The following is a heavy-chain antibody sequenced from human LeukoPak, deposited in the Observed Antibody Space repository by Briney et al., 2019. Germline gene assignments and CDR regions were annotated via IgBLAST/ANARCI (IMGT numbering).Heavy chain of an antibody. CDR1: GFTFSSYA. CDR2: ISDDGSNR. D-gene: IGHD5-18*01. Sequence: PGGSLRLSCAASGFTFSSYAMHWVRQAPGKGLEWVAVISDDGSNRYYGDSVKGRFTVSRDNSENTLYLQMNGLGPEDTAVYYCARDKGYKYGYVCDHWGQGTLVTVSS. CDR3: ARDKGYKYGYVCDH. J-gene: IGHJ4*02. V-gene: IGHV3-30-3*01.